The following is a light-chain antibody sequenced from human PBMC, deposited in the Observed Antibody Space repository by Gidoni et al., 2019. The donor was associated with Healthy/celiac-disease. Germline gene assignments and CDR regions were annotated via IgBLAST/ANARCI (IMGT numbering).Light chain of an antibody. CDR2: GAF. CDR3: QQYGSSPT. V-gene: IGKV3-20*01. J-gene: IGKJ1*01. CDR1: QSVSSSY. Sequence: VFTQSPGTLSLSPGERATLSCRASQSVSSSYLAWYQQKPGQAPRLLIYGAFSRATGIPDRFSGSGSGTDFTLTISRLEPEDFAVYYCQQYGSSPTFGQGTKVEIK.